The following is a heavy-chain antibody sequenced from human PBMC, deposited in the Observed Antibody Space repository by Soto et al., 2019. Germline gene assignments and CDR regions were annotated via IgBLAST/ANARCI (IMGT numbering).Heavy chain of an antibody. CDR2: IRSKAYGGTT. V-gene: IGHV3-49*03. CDR3: TREEALYYYDSSGYWAPLDY. D-gene: IGHD3-22*01. J-gene: IGHJ4*02. Sequence: HPGGSLRLSCTASGFTFGDYAMSWFRQAPGKGLEWVGFIRSKAYGGTTEYAASVKGRFTISRDDSKSIAYLQMNSLKTEDTAVYYCTREEALYYYDSSGYWAPLDYWGQGTLVTVSS. CDR1: GFTFGDYA.